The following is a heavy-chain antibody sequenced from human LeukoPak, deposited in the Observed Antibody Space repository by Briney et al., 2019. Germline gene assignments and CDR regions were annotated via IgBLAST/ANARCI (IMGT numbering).Heavy chain of an antibody. Sequence: VASVKVSCKASGGTFSSYAISWVRQAPGQGLEWMGGIIPIFGTANYAQNFQDRVTITADESTSTAYMDLSSLRSEDTAVYYCARDRQARSVADDAFDIWGQGTMVTVSS. D-gene: IGHD3-3*01. CDR1: GGTFSSYA. CDR3: ARDRQARSVADDAFDI. V-gene: IGHV1-69*13. J-gene: IGHJ3*02. CDR2: IIPIFGTA.